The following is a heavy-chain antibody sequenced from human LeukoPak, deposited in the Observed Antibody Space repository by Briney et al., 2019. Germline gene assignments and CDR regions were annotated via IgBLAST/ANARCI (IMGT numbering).Heavy chain of an antibody. J-gene: IGHJ4*02. CDR3: ARGGYFENDY. CDR1: GFTSRTYS. D-gene: IGHD3-9*01. V-gene: IGHV3-21*01. Sequence: GGSLRLSCAASGFTSRTYSMNWVRQAPGKGLEWVSLISGSTNTIYYADSVKGRFTISRDNAKNSLFLQMNSLRAEDTAVYYCARGGYFENDYWGQGTLVTVSS. CDR2: ISGSTNTI.